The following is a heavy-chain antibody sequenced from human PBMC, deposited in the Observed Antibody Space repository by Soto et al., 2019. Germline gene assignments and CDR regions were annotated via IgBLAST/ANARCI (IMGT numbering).Heavy chain of an antibody. CDR2: ISGSGGRT. V-gene: IGHV3-23*01. Sequence: PGGSLRLSCAASGFTFSSYAMSWVRQAPGKGLEWVSAISGSGGRTYYADSVKGRFTISRDNSKNTLYLQMNSLRAEDRAVYSCLTAFSDIVTDPYGMDVWGQGTTVTVSS. D-gene: IGHD2-15*01. CDR1: GFTFSSYA. J-gene: IGHJ6*02. CDR3: LTAFSDIVTDPYGMDV.